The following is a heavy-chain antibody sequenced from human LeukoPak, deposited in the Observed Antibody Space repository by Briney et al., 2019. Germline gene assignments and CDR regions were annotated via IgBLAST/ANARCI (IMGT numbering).Heavy chain of an antibody. J-gene: IGHJ4*02. V-gene: IGHV3-53*01. CDR3: ARAPTFSGWFDY. Sequence: GGSLRPSCTVSGFTVSSNSMSWVRQAPGKGLEWVSFIYSGTIHYSDSVKGRFTISRDNSKNTLYLQMNSLRAEDTAVYYCARAPTFSGWFDYWGQGTLVTVSS. CDR2: IYSGTI. CDR1: GFTVSSNS. D-gene: IGHD6-19*01.